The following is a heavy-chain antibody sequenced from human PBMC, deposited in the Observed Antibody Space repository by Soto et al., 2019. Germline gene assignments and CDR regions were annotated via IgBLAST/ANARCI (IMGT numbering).Heavy chain of an antibody. J-gene: IGHJ4*02. Sequence: GGSLRLSCAASGFTFSDYYMSWIRQAPGKGLEWVSYISSSDNIMYYADSVKGRFTISRDNAKNSLYLQMNSLRAEDTALYYCAKDLGAIAAAGIFDYWGQGTLVTVSS. CDR2: ISSSDNIM. D-gene: IGHD6-13*01. CDR1: GFTFSDYY. V-gene: IGHV3-11*01. CDR3: AKDLGAIAAAGIFDY.